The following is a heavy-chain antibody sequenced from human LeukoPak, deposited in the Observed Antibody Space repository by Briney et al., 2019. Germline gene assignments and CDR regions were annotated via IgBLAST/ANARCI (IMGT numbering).Heavy chain of an antibody. V-gene: IGHV3-21*01. CDR2: IGTGSSYK. CDR1: GFTFSSYS. CDR3: ASGVIIATAGSLDY. D-gene: IGHD6-13*01. Sequence: KSGGSLRLSCAASGFTFSSYSMNWVRQAPGKGLEWVSSIGTGSSYKNYVDSVRGRFTISRDNAKNSLYLQMNSLRAEDTAVYYCASGVIIATAGSLDYWGQGTLVTVSS. J-gene: IGHJ4*02.